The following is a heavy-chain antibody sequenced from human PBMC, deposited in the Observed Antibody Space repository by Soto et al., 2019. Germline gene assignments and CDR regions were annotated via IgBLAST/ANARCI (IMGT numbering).Heavy chain of an antibody. CDR1: GGSISSYY. J-gene: IGHJ4*02. Sequence: QVQLQESGPGLVKPSETLSLTCTVSGGSISSYYWSWIRQPAGKGLEWIGRIYTSGSTNYNPSLKSRVTMSGDTSKSQFSLKLSSVTAADTAVYYCARERKGVGATKSHFDYWGQGTLVTVSS. D-gene: IGHD1-26*01. CDR3: ARERKGVGATKSHFDY. V-gene: IGHV4-4*07. CDR2: IYTSGST.